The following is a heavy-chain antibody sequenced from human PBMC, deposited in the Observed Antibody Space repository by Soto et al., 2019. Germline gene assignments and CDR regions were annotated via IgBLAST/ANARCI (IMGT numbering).Heavy chain of an antibody. CDR1: GGNFSSYA. Sequence: SVKVSCKASGGNFSSYAISWVLQAPGQGLEWMGWIIPIFGTANYAQKFQGRFTITADESTSTAYMELSSLRSEDTAVYYCARVVVVVDSPIYYYYYGMDVWGQGTTVTVSS. CDR3: ARVVVVVDSPIYYYYYGMDV. D-gene: IGHD3-22*01. J-gene: IGHJ6*02. CDR2: IIPIFGTA. V-gene: IGHV1-69*13.